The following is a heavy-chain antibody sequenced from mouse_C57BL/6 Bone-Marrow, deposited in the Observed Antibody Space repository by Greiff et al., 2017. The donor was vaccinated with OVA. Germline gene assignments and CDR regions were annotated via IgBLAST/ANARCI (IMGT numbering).Heavy chain of an antibody. V-gene: IGHV1-47*01. CDR3: ARPGDYDGDWFAY. D-gene: IGHD2-4*01. CDR1: GYTFTTYP. CDR2: FHPYNDDT. Sequence: QVQLKQSGAELVKPGASVKMSCKASGYTFTTYPIEWKKQNHGKSLEWIGNFHPYNDDTKYNEKFKGKATLTVEKSSSTVYLELSRLTSDDSAVYYCARPGDYDGDWFAYWGQGTLVTVSA. J-gene: IGHJ3*01.